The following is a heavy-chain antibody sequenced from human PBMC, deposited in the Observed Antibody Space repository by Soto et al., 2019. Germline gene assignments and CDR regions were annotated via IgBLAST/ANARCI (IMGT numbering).Heavy chain of an antibody. D-gene: IGHD3-9*01. CDR1: GGSISSYY. Sequence: SETLSLTCTVSGGSISSYYWSWIRQPPGKGLEWIGYIYYSGSTNYNPSLKSRVTISVDTSKNQFSLKLSSVTAADTAVYYCARERGYYDILTVYSRPRHYYGMDVWGQGTTVTVYS. CDR3: ARERGYYDILTVYSRPRHYYGMDV. J-gene: IGHJ6*02. CDR2: IYYSGST. V-gene: IGHV4-59*01.